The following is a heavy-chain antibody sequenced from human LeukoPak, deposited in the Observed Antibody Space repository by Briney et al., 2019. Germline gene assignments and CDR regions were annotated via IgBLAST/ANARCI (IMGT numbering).Heavy chain of an antibody. CDR1: GGSISSYY. D-gene: IGHD6-19*01. CDR2: IYYSGST. V-gene: IGHV4-59*01. CDR3: ARFKRAGGWSYFDY. J-gene: IGHJ4*02. Sequence: PSETLSLTCTVSGGSISSYYWSWIRQPPGKGLEWIGYIYYSGSTNYNPSLKSRVTISVDTSKNQFSMKLNSVTAADTAVYYCARFKRAGGWSYFDYWGQGTLLTVSS.